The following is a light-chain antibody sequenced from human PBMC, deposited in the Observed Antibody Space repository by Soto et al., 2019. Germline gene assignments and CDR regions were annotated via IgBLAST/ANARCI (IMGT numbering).Light chain of an antibody. V-gene: IGKV3-20*01. CDR1: QSVRRNY. CDR2: DAS. J-gene: IGKJ1*01. CDR3: QQYSSPRT. Sequence: EIWLTQSPGTLSLSPGERATLSCWASQSVRRNYLAWYKQKPCHAPRLLMYDASSRATGIPDRLSGSGSGTEFTLTISRLEPEDFAVYYCQQYSSPRTFGHGTKVDIK.